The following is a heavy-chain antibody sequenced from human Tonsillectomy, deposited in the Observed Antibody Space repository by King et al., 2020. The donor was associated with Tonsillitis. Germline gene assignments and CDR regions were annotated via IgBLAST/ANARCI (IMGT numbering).Heavy chain of an antibody. D-gene: IGHD3-9*01. Sequence: QLVQSGGGLVQPGGSLRLSCAASGFTFSSYAMSWVRQAPGKGLEWVSAISGSGGSTYYADSEKGRFTISRDNSKNTLYLQMNSLRAEDTAVYYCAKDGGTIFGPFFFYYFDYWGQGTLVTVSS. V-gene: IGHV3-23*04. CDR2: ISGSGGST. J-gene: IGHJ4*02. CDR3: AKDGGTIFGPFFFYYFDY. CDR1: GFTFSSYA.